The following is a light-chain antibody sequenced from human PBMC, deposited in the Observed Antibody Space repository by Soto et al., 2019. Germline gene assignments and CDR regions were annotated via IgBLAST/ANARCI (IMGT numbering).Light chain of an antibody. V-gene: IGLV2-14*01. CDR3: ISYTSSSTPFL. J-gene: IGLJ1*01. CDR2: DVS. CDR1: SSDVGGYNY. Sequence: QSALTQPASVSGSPGQSITISCTGTSSDVGGYNYVSWYQQHPGKAPKLMIYDVSNRPSGVSNRFSGSKSGNTASLTISGLQAEDEADYYCISYTSSSTPFLFGTGTKVTVL.